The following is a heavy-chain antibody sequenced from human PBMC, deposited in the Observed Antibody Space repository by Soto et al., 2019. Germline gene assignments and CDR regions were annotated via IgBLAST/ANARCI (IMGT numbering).Heavy chain of an antibody. CDR2: ISSSSSYI. Sequence: LRLSCAASGFTFSSYSMNWVRQAPGKGLEWVSSISSSSSYIYYADSVKGRFTISRDNAKNSLYLQMNSLRAEDTAVYYCARENFDSRIYFDYWGQGTLVTVSS. J-gene: IGHJ4*02. CDR1: GFTFSSYS. V-gene: IGHV3-21*01. CDR3: ARENFDSRIYFDY. D-gene: IGHD3-9*01.